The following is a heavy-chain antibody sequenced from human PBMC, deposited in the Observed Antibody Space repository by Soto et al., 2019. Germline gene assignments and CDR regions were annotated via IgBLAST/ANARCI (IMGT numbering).Heavy chain of an antibody. CDR3: AKATATGGGAFDI. J-gene: IGHJ3*02. D-gene: IGHD2-8*02. CDR2: ILVAGST. V-gene: IGHV3-23*01. CDR1: GFICSSYD. Sequence: GSLRLSCAASGFICSSYDMSWVRQAPGKGLEWVSTILVAGSTHYEDSVKGRFTISRDRSKNTVYLQMNSLTAGDTAMYYCAKATATGGGAFDICGQGTMVTVSS.